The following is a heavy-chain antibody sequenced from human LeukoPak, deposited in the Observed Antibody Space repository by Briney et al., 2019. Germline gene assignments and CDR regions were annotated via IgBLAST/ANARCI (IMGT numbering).Heavy chain of an antibody. CDR1: GYTLSSYT. CDR3: ARDIYDSGSLEFDY. CDR2: INADNGDT. V-gene: IGHV1-3*01. J-gene: IGHJ4*02. D-gene: IGHD3-10*01. Sequence: ASVKVSCKASGYTLSSYTTHWVRQAPGQGLEWMGWINADNGDTKYSQRFQGRVTITRDTSASTAYMELSSLRSGDTAVYYCARDIYDSGSLEFDYWGQGTLVTVFS.